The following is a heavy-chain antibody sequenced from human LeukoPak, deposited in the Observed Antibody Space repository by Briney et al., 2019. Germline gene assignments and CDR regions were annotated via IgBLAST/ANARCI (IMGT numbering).Heavy chain of an antibody. CDR2: ISNNNGNT. CDR3: ARVAPSPVY. V-gene: IGHV1-18*01. Sequence: GASVKVSCKASGYTFTSYDISWVRQAPGQGLEWVGWISNNNGNTNYAQKLQGRVLMTTDTSTSTAYMELRGLRFDDTAVYYCARVAPSPVYWGQGTLVTVSS. J-gene: IGHJ4*02. D-gene: IGHD5-12*01. CDR1: GYTFTSYD.